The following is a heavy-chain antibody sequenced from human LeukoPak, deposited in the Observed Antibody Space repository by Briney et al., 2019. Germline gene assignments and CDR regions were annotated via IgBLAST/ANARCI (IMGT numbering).Heavy chain of an antibody. D-gene: IGHD2-15*01. V-gene: IGHV3-21*01. CDR2: ISSSSSYI. J-gene: IGHJ3*02. Sequence: GGSLRLSCAASGFTFSSYSMNWVRQAQGKGLEWSSSISSSSSYIYYADSVKGRFTISRDNAKNSLYLQMNSLRAEDTAVYYCARVRGTLGAFDIWGQGTMVTVSS. CDR1: GFTFSSYS. CDR3: ARVRGTLGAFDI.